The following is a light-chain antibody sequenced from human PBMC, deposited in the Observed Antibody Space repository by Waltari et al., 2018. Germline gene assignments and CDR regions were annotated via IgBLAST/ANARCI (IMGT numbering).Light chain of an antibody. V-gene: IGLV1-47*01. CDR1: NSNIGSNS. Sequence: QSVLTQPPSASGNPGQTVTISCSGGNSNIGSNSVAWYQQFPGTAPKLRIYGGNRRPSGVPARFSGSRSGTSASLAINGLRSEDEADYYCATWDESLNGVVIGGGTKLSVL. CDR2: GGN. J-gene: IGLJ3*02. CDR3: ATWDESLNGVV.